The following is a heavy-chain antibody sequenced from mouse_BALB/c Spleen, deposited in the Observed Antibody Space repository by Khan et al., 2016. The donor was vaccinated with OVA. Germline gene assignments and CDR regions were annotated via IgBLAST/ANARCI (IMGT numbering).Heavy chain of an antibody. D-gene: IGHD2-14*01. CDR3: AKGVRRMDY. Sequence: EVELVESGGGLVQPGGSRKLSCAASGFTFSSFGMHWVRQAPEKGLEWVAYFSSGSSTIYYADTVKGRFTMSRDNPKNTLFLQMTSLRSEDTAMYYCAKGVRRMDYRGQGASVTVSS. J-gene: IGHJ4*01. CDR1: GFTFSSFG. CDR2: FSSGSSTI. V-gene: IGHV5-17*02.